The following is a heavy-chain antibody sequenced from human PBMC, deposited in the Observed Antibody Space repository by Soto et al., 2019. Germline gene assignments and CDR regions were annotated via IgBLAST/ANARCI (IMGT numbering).Heavy chain of an antibody. J-gene: IGHJ4*02. CDR2: ISSSSSYI. V-gene: IGHV3-21*01. Sequence: EVQLVESGGGLVKPGGSLRLSCAASGFTLSSYSMNWVRQAPGKGLEWVSSISSSSSYIYYADSVKGRFTISRDNAKNSPYLQMNSLRAEDTAVYYCARNPLPASTANDYWGQGTLVTVSS. CDR3: ARNPLPASTANDY. CDR1: GFTLSSYS. D-gene: IGHD2-21*02.